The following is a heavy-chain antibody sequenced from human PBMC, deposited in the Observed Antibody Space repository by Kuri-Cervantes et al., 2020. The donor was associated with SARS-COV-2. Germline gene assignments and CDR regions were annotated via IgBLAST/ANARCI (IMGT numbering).Heavy chain of an antibody. Sequence: LSLTCAASGFTFSTYAMHWGRQAPGEGMEWVAIISYDGSNKYFADSVKCRFTISRDNSKNTLDLQMNSQRAEDTAMYYWARNRVGVHDSWGQGTLVTVSS. D-gene: IGHD3-16*02. CDR1: GFTFSTYA. CDR3: ARNRVGVHDS. V-gene: IGHV3-30-3*01. CDR2: ISYDGSNK. J-gene: IGHJ4*02.